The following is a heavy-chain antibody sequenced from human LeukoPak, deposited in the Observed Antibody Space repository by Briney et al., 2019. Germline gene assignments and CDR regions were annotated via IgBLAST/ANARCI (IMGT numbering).Heavy chain of an antibody. CDR2: ISSSSSCI. V-gene: IGHV3-21*01. CDR3: ARDGGPYYDTSGYTYYFDY. CDR1: GFTFSSYS. D-gene: IGHD3-22*01. Sequence: GGSLRLSCAASGFTFSSYSMNWVRQAPGKGLEWVSSISSSSSCIYYADSVKGRFTISRDNAKNSLYLQMNSLRAVDTAVYYCARDGGPYYDTSGYTYYFDYWGQGTLVTVSS. J-gene: IGHJ4*02.